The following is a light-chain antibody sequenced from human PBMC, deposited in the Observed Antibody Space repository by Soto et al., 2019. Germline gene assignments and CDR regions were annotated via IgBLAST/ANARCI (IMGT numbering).Light chain of an antibody. V-gene: IGKV2-30*02. CDR2: KVS. CDR1: QSPVHSDGITY. J-gene: IGKJ2*01. Sequence: DIVMTQSPLSLPVTLGQPASISCRSSQSPVHSDGITYLNWFQQRPGQSPRRLIYKVSNRDSGVPDRFTGSGSGTDFTLEISRVEAEDVVVYYLLQGALWPYTFGQGTKLEIK. CDR3: LQGALWPYT.